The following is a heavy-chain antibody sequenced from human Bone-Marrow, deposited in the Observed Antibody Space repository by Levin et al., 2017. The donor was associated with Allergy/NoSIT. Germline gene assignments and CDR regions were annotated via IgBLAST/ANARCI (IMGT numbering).Heavy chain of an antibody. CDR1: GFTFSNYW. CDR2: IKQDGSEK. V-gene: IGHV3-7*03. CDR3: ARNPRLLSD. J-gene: IGHJ4*02. D-gene: IGHD2-15*01. Sequence: PSETLSLTCAASGFTFSNYWMSWVRQAPGKGLEWVGYIKQDGSEKYYVDSVKGRFTISRDNAKNSLYLQMNSLRAEDTAVYYCARNPRLLSDWGQGTLVTVSS.